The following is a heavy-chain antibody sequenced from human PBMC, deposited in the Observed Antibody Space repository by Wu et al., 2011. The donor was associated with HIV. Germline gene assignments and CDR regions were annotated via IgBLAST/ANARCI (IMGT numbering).Heavy chain of an antibody. D-gene: IGHD2-15*01. CDR2: IIPNSGTT. Sequence: QVQLVQSGAELKKPGSSVRVSCKTSGGSFNNYAINWMRQAPGQGLEWMGGIIPNSGTTNYARKFQGRFTVTADTSTTTVHMELRSLRSEDTAVYYCARSGEAAEYYYYYMNVWGKGTTVTISS. V-gene: IGHV1-69*14. CDR3: ARSGEAAEYYYYYMNV. CDR1: GGSFNNYA. J-gene: IGHJ6*03.